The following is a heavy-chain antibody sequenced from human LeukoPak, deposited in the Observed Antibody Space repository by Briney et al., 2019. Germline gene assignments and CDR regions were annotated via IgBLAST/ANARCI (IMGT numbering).Heavy chain of an antibody. V-gene: IGHV1-2*02. Sequence: ASVKVSCKASGYTFTGYYMHWVRQAPGQGLEWMGWINPNSGGTNYAQKFQGRVTMTRDTSISTAYMELSRLRSDDTAVYYCARVRAPMRGNYYDSSGYYYAPDYWGQGTLVTVSS. CDR2: INPNSGGT. CDR3: ARVRAPMRGNYYDSSGYYYAPDY. CDR1: GYTFTGYY. J-gene: IGHJ4*02. D-gene: IGHD3-22*01.